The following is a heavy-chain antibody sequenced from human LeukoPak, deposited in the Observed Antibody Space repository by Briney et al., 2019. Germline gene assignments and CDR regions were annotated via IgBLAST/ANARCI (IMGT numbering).Heavy chain of an antibody. J-gene: IGHJ4*02. D-gene: IGHD6-6*01. CDR1: GFSLSTSGMC. CDR2: IDWDDDK. CDR3: ARTPYSSLNFDY. V-gene: IGHV2-70*11. Sequence: RESGPALVKPTQTLTLTCTFSGFSLSTSGMCVSWIRQPPGKALEWPARIDWDDDKYYSTSLKTRLTISKDTSKNQVVLTMTNMDPVDTATYYCARTPYSSLNFDYWGQGTLVTVSS.